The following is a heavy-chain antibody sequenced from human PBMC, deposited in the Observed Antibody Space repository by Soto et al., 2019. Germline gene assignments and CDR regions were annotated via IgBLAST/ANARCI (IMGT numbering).Heavy chain of an antibody. Sequence: ASVKVSCKASGYTLTSYGISWVRQAPGQGLEWMGWISAYNGNTNYAQKLQGRVTMTTDTSTSTAYMELRSLRSDDTAVYYCARDVIVGATTAFDYWGQGTLVTVSS. V-gene: IGHV1-18*04. CDR1: GYTLTSYG. CDR3: ARDVIVGATTAFDY. D-gene: IGHD1-26*01. CDR2: ISAYNGNT. J-gene: IGHJ4*02.